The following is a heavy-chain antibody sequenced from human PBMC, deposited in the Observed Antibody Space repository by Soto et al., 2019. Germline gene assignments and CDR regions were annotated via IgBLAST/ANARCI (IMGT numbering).Heavy chain of an antibody. CDR3: ASLYCSTTICYAHFDY. D-gene: IGHD2-2*01. V-gene: IGHV4-59*08. CDR1: GGSISGYY. Sequence: QVQLQESGPGLVKPSETLSLTCTVSGGSISGYYWSWIRQPPGKGLEWIGYIYYSGSTNYNPSLKSGVTLSVDTSKNQFSLKLSSVTAADTAVYYCASLYCSTTICYAHFDYWGQGTLVTVSS. CDR2: IYYSGST. J-gene: IGHJ4*02.